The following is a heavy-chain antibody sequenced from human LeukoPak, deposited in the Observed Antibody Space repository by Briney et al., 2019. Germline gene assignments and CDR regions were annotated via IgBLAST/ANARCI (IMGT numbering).Heavy chain of an antibody. CDR3: AGAYYDILTGYYNPFDY. CDR2: ISAYNGNT. D-gene: IGHD3-9*01. J-gene: IGHJ4*02. Sequence: ASVKVSCKASGYTFTSYGISWVRQALGQGLEWMGWISAYNGNTNYAQKLQGRVTMTTDTSTSTAYMELRSLRSDDTAVYYCAGAYYDILTGYYNPFDYWGQGTLVTVSS. V-gene: IGHV1-18*01. CDR1: GYTFTSYG.